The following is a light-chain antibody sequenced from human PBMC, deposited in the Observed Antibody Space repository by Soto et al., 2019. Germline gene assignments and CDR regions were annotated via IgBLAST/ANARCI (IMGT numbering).Light chain of an antibody. Sequence: QSVLTQPASMSGSPGQSITISCIGTSSDVGGYNYVSWYQQHPGKAPKLMIQDVSDRPSGVSNRFSGSKSGNTASLTISGLQAEDEADYYCSSYSSSTTLVVFGGGTKLTVL. CDR2: DVS. J-gene: IGLJ2*01. V-gene: IGLV2-14*01. CDR3: SSYSSSTTLVV. CDR1: SSDVGGYNY.